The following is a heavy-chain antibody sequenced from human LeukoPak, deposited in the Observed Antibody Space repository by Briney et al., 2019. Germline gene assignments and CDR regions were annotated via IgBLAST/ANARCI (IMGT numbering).Heavy chain of an antibody. CDR3: ARSRHVYYGGNAFDI. J-gene: IGHJ3*02. CDR1: GYSFTSYD. Sequence: ASVKVSCKASGYSFTSYDINWVRQATGQGLEWMGWMNPNSGNTGYAQKFQGRVTMTRNTSISTAYMELSSLRSEDTAVYYCARSRHVYYGGNAFDIWGQGTMVTVSS. D-gene: IGHD1-26*01. V-gene: IGHV1-8*01. CDR2: MNPNSGNT.